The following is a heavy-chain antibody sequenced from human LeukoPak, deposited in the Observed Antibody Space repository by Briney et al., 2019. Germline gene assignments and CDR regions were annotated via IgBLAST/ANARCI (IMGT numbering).Heavy chain of an antibody. Sequence: SETLSLTCSVSGGSISSLYWSWIRQPPGKGLEWIGYIYYTGSTNYDPSLKSRVTMFVDMSKNQFSLRLSSVTAADTAVYYCARHRAYSSSSPFDYWGQGTLVTVSS. CDR3: ARHRAYSSSSPFDY. CDR2: IYYTGST. D-gene: IGHD6-6*01. CDR1: GGSISSLY. J-gene: IGHJ4*02. V-gene: IGHV4-59*08.